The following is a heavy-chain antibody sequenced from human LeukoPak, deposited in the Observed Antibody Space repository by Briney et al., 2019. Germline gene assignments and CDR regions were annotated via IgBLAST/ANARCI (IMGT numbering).Heavy chain of an antibody. D-gene: IGHD1-26*01. V-gene: IGHV3-43*02. Sequence: GGSLRLSCVASGSTLDDYAIHWVRQVPGKGLEWISVISGDGHSTYYADSVRGRFTISRDNSKNSLYLQMSSLRAEDTALYYCAKGVRSGTYYNCFDPWGQGTLVTVSS. CDR3: AKGVRSGTYYNCFDP. CDR2: ISGDGHST. CDR1: GSTLDDYA. J-gene: IGHJ5*02.